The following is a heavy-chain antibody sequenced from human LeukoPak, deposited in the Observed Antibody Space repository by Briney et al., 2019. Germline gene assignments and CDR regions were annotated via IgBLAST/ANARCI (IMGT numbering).Heavy chain of an antibody. CDR1: GFTFSTYG. CDR3: ARGGSSGNDYSSFDI. V-gene: IGHV3-30*03. CDR2: ILYDGSNK. J-gene: IGHJ3*02. Sequence: PGGSLRLSCAASGFTFSTYGMHWVRQAPGKGLEWVAVILYDGSNKYCADSVKGRFTISRDNSKNTLYLQVNSLRAEDTAVYFCARGGSSGNDYSSFDIWGQGTMVTVSS. D-gene: IGHD5-12*01.